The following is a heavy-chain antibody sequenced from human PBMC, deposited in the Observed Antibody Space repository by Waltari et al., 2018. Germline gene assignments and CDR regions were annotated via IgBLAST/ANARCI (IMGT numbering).Heavy chain of an antibody. CDR3: ARIYNGVSQLRGMDV. D-gene: IGHD2-8*01. CDR2: INPNSGGT. V-gene: IGHV1-2*02. Sequence: QVQLVQSGAEVKKPGASVKVSCKASGYTFTGSYMHWVRQAPGQGLEWMGWINPNSGGTNYAQKFQGRVTMTRDTSISTAYMELSRLRSDDTAVYYCARIYNGVSQLRGMDVWGQGTTVTVSS. CDR1: GYTFTGSY. J-gene: IGHJ6*02.